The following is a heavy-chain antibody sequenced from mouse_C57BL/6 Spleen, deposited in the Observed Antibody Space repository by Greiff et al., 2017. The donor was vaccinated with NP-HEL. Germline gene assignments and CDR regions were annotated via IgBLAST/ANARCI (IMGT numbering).Heavy chain of an antibody. J-gene: IGHJ4*01. CDR1: GYTFTDYY. D-gene: IGHD2-4*01. CDR2: INPNNGGT. Sequence: EVQLQQSGPELVKPGASVKISCKASGYTFTDYYMNWVKQSHGKSLEWIGDINPNNGGTSYNQKFKGKATLTVDKSSSTAYMELRSLTSEDSAVYYCARSTMRAMDYWGQGTSVTVSS. V-gene: IGHV1-26*01. CDR3: ARSTMRAMDY.